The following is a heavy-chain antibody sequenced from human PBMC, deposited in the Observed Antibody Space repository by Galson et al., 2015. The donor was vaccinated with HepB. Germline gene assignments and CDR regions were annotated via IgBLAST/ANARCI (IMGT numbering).Heavy chain of an antibody. Sequence: QSGAEVKKPGESLKISRKGSGYSFTSYWIGWVRQMPGKGLEWMGIIYPGDSDTRYSPSFQGQVTISADKSISTAYLQWSSLKASDTAMYYCARRGYSYDTKVYYYYGMDVWGQGTTVTVSS. V-gene: IGHV5-51*01. CDR1: GYSFTSYW. CDR2: IYPGDSDT. D-gene: IGHD5-18*01. CDR3: ARRGYSYDTKVYYYYGMDV. J-gene: IGHJ6*02.